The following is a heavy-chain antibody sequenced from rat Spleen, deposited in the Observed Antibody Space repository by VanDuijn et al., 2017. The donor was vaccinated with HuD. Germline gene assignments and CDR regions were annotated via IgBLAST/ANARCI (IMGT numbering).Heavy chain of an antibody. V-gene: IGHV5-25*01. CDR3: ATRHDYFDY. J-gene: IGHJ2*01. CDR2: ISIGGGTT. Sequence: EVQLVESGGGLVQPGRSLKLSCAASGFSFSNYAMAWVRQAPTKGLEWVASISIGGGTTYYRDSVTGRFTVSRDNGESTLYLQMDSLRSEDTATYYCATRHDYFDYWGPGVMVTVSS. CDR1: GFSFSNYA.